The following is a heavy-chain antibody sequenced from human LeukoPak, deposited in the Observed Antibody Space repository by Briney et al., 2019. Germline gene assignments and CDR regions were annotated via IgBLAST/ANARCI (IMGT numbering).Heavy chain of an antibody. CDR3: ARDRRAMTTVTGGFDP. D-gene: IGHD4-17*01. J-gene: IGHJ5*02. CDR1: GFTFSSYS. CDR2: ISSSSSYI. Sequence: GGSLRLSCAASGFTFSSYSMNWVRQAPGKGLEWVSSISSSSSYIYYADSVKGRFTISRDNAKNSLYLLMNSLRAEDTAVYYCARDRRAMTTVTGGFDPWGQGTLVTVSS. V-gene: IGHV3-21*01.